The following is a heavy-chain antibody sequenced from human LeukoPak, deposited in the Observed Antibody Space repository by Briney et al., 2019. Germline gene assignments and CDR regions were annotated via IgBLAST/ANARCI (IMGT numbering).Heavy chain of an antibody. V-gene: IGHV3-30-3*01. CDR3: ARARVTPYYYDSSGYYWSMDY. CDR2: ISYDGSNK. J-gene: IGHJ4*02. CDR1: GFTFSSYA. Sequence: PGGSLRLSCAASGFTFSSYAMHWVRQAPGKGLEWVAVISYDGSNKYYADSVKGRFTISRDNSKNTLYLQMNSLRAEDTAVYYCARARVTPYYYDSSGYYWSMDYWGQGTLVTVSS. D-gene: IGHD3-22*01.